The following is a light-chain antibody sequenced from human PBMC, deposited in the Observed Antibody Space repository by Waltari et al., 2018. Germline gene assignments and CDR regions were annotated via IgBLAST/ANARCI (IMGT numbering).Light chain of an antibody. J-gene: IGLJ2*01. Sequence: QSALTQPRSVSGSPGQSFTIHRPGTSSDVGSYNYVSWYQQYPGKVPKLMIYDVSKRPSGVPDRFSGSKSGNTASLTISGLQAEDEADYYCCSYAGSYVVFGGGTKLTVL. V-gene: IGLV2-11*01. CDR1: SSDVGSYNY. CDR3: CSYAGSYVV. CDR2: DVS.